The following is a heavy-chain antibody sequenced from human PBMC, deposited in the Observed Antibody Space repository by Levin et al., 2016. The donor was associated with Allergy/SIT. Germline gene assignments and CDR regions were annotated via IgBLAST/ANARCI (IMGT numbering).Heavy chain of an antibody. Sequence: SETLSLTCTVSGGSISSYYWSWIRQPPGKGLEWIGYIYYSGSTNYNPSLKSRVTISVDTSKNQFSLKLSSVTAADTAVYYCARGPMGHYYDSSGYYYVDYWGQGTLVTVSS. D-gene: IGHD3-22*01. J-gene: IGHJ4*02. CDR2: IYYSGST. CDR1: GGSISSYY. CDR3: ARGPMGHYYDSSGYYYVDY. V-gene: IGHV4-59*01.